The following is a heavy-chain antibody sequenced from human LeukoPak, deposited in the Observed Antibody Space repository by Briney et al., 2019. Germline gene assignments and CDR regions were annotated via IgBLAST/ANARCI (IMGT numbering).Heavy chain of an antibody. J-gene: IGHJ4*02. CDR2: IIPFLGTT. CDR1: GYTFSNFD. CDR3: TIIPNVILFTHYFEY. D-gene: IGHD2-21*01. Sequence: SVKVSCKASGYTFSNFDINWVRQAPGQGLEWMGSIIPFLGTTNYAQKFQGRVTITADEPTRTAYMELTYVRSDDTAVYYCTIIPNVILFTHYFEYWGQGTLVTVSS. V-gene: IGHV1-69*11.